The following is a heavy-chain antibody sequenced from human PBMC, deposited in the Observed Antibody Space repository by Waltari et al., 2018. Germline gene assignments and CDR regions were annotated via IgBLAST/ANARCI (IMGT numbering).Heavy chain of an antibody. D-gene: IGHD2-8*02. V-gene: IGHV5-51*01. Sequence: EVQLVQSGTAVKKPGESLKISCKDAGYSFTNYWIGWVRQLPGKGLGWMGIIYPTDSDTRYSPSFQGQVTISADKSISTTYLQWSSLKASDTAMYYCARRWCSGGVCYGDYWGQGTLVTVSS. CDR1: GYSFTNYW. CDR3: ARRWCSGGVCYGDY. CDR2: IYPTDSDT. J-gene: IGHJ4*02.